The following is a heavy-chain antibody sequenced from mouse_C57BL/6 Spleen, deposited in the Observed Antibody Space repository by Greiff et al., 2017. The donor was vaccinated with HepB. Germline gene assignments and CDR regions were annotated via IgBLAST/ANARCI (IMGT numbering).Heavy chain of an antibody. D-gene: IGHD2-2*01. Sequence: QVQLQQPGAELVKPGASVKLSCKASGYTFTSYWMHWVKPRPGQGLEWIGMIHPNSGSTNYNEKFKSKATLTVDKSSSTAYMHLSSLTSEDSAVYYCARGGYDDRGFAYWGQGTLVTVSA. CDR1: GYTFTSYW. V-gene: IGHV1-64*01. CDR2: IHPNSGST. CDR3: ARGGYDDRGFAY. J-gene: IGHJ3*01.